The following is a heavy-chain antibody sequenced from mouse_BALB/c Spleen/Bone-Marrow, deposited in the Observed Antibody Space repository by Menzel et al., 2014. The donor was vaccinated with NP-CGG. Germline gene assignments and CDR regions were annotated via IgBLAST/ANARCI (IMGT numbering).Heavy chain of an antibody. D-gene: IGHD1-1*01. J-gene: IGHJ2*01. CDR3: AKSYYGSSYYFDY. CDR1: GFTFSSFG. CDR2: ISSGSSTI. Sequence: EVKLVESGGGLVQPGGSRKLSCAASGFTFSSFGMHWVRQAPEKGLEWVAYISSGSSTIYYADTVKGRFTISRDNPKNTLFMQMTSLRSKDTAMYYCAKSYYGSSYYFDYWGQGTTLTVSS. V-gene: IGHV5-17*02.